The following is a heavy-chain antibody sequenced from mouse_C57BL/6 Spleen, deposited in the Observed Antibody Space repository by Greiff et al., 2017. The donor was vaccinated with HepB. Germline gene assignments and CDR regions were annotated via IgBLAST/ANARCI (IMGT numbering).Heavy chain of an antibody. CDR3: ARYGYGSNWYFDV. D-gene: IGHD1-1*01. J-gene: IGHJ1*03. Sequence: EVKLQESGPELVKPGASVKIPCKASGYTFTDYNMDWVKQSHGKSLEWIGDINPNNGGTIYNQKFKGKATLTVDKSSSTAYMELRSLTSEDTAVYYCARYGYGSNWYFDVWGTGTTVTVSS. CDR2: INPNNGGT. CDR1: GYTFTDYN. V-gene: IGHV1-18*01.